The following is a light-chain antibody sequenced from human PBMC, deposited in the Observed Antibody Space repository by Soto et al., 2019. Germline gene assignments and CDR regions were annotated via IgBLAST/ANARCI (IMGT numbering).Light chain of an antibody. CDR2: SNN. CDR3: AAWDDSLNGPV. Sequence: QSVLTQPPSAAGTPGQRGTISCSGSSSNIGSNTVNWYQQLPGTAPKLLIYSNNQRPSGVPDRFSGSKSGTSASLAISGLQSEDEADYYCAAWDDSLNGPVFGGGITLNVL. V-gene: IGLV1-44*01. J-gene: IGLJ2*01. CDR1: SSNIGSNT.